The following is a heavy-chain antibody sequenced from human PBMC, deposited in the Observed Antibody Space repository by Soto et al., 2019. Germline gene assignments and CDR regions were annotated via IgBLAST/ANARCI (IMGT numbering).Heavy chain of an antibody. J-gene: IGHJ2*01. D-gene: IGHD4-4*01. Sequence: QVKLVESGGGVVQPGRSLRLSCAASGFTFRSYAMHWLRQAPGKGLAWGAVISSDGSNKYYADSVKGRFTISRDNSKNSLDLHMNSLRAEDTAVYYCARPLWRDDYNWGYFDLWGRGTLVTVSS. CDR2: ISSDGSNK. V-gene: IGHV3-30-3*01. CDR3: ARPLWRDDYNWGYFDL. CDR1: GFTFRSYA.